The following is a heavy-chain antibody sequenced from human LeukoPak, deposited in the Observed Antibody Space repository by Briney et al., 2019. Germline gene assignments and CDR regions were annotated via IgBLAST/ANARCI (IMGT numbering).Heavy chain of an antibody. J-gene: IGHJ5*02. CDR1: GVSISNYF. Sequence: SETLSLTCSVFGVSISNYFWSWLRQPAGKGLEWIGRFYASGTTYYNPSLRSRVTLSMDTSKNHFSLKLTSVTAADTAVYYCARTHCGGGSCDTFDPWGQGTLVTVSS. D-gene: IGHD2-21*01. CDR2: FYASGTT. CDR3: ARTHCGGGSCDTFDP. V-gene: IGHV4-4*07.